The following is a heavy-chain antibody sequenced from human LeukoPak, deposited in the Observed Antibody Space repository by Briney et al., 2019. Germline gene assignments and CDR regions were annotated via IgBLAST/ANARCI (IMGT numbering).Heavy chain of an antibody. D-gene: IGHD6-19*01. Sequence: GGSLRLSCAASGFTCSSYGMHWVRQAPGKGLEWVAFIRYDGSNKYYADSVKGRFTISRDNSKNTLYLQMNSLRAEDTAVYYCAKDRSQLTAVAGTYTDYWGQGTLVTVSS. J-gene: IGHJ4*02. V-gene: IGHV3-30*02. CDR3: AKDRSQLTAVAGTYTDY. CDR2: IRYDGSNK. CDR1: GFTCSSYG.